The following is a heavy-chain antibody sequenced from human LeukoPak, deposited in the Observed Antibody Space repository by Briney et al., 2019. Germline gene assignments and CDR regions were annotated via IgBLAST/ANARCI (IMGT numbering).Heavy chain of an antibody. Sequence: SETLSLTCTVSGGSVSSGSYYWSWVRQPPGKGLEWIGSIYYSGSTYYNPSLKSRVTISVDTSKNQFSLKLSSVTAADTAVYYCARQGDSDAFDIWGQGTMVTVSS. J-gene: IGHJ3*02. CDR3: ARQGDSDAFDI. CDR1: GGSVSSGSYY. V-gene: IGHV4-39*01. D-gene: IGHD2-21*02. CDR2: IYYSGST.